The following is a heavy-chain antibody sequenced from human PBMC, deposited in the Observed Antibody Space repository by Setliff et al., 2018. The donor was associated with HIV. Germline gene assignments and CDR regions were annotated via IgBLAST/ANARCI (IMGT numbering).Heavy chain of an antibody. V-gene: IGHV3-72*01. CDR1: GFIFGNVW. J-gene: IGHJ4*02. Sequence: PGGSLRLSCAASGFIFGNVWMSWVRQAPGKGLEWVGRTKHKPSGYATEYAASVQGRFTFSRDDSKNSLYLQMNSLKIEDTAVYFCGAFLSGYPYWGQGTLVTVSS. D-gene: IGHD3-3*01. CDR3: GAFLSGYPY. CDR2: TKHKPSGYAT.